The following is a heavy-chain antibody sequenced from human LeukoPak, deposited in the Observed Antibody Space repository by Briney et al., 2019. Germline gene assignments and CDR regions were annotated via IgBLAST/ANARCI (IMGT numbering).Heavy chain of an antibody. CDR2: IWYDGSNK. V-gene: IGHV3-33*01. CDR3: ARGHYYDSSGYYLFDY. J-gene: IGHJ4*02. D-gene: IGHD3-22*01. Sequence: GRSLRLSCAASGFTFSSYGMHWVRQAPGKGLEWVAVIWYDGSNKYYADSVKGRFTISRDNSKNTLYLQMNSLRAEDTAVYYCARGHYYDSSGYYLFDYWGQGTLVTVSS. CDR1: GFTFSSYG.